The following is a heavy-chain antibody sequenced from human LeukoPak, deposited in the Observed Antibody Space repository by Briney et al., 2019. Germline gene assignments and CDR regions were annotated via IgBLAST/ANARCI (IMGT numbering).Heavy chain of an antibody. CDR3: AAADYGDYGRLDY. CDR1: GFTFTSSA. J-gene: IGHJ4*02. CDR2: IVVGSGNT. D-gene: IGHD4-17*01. Sequence: GASVKVCCKASGFTFTSSAMQWVRQARGQRLEWIGWIVVGSGNTNYAQKFQERVTITRDMSTSTAYMELSSLRSEDTAVYYCAAADYGDYGRLDYWGQGTLVTVSS. V-gene: IGHV1-58*02.